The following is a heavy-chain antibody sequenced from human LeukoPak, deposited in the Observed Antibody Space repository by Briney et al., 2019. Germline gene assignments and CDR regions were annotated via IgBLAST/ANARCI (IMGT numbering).Heavy chain of an antibody. CDR1: GFTFSSYS. J-gene: IGHJ3*02. V-gene: IGHV3-21*01. Sequence: GGSLRLSCAASGFTFSSYSMNWVRQAPGKGLEWVSSISSSSSYIYYADSVKGRFTISRDNAKNSLYLQMNSLRAEDTAVYYCARDSNTAMVKGRAFDIWGQGTMVTVSS. CDR2: ISSSSSYI. D-gene: IGHD5-18*01. CDR3: ARDSNTAMVKGRAFDI.